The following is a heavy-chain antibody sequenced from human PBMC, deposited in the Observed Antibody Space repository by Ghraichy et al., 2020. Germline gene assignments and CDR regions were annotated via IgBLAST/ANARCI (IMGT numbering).Heavy chain of an antibody. CDR1: GFSFRNYA. Sequence: GESLNISCAASGFSFRNYAMTWVRQAPGKGLEWVSAISGSGDNTYYADSVKGRFTISRDNSKNTLYLQLNSLRAEDAAVYYCAKDLGEYSSSSTSNHFDYWGQRTLVTVSS. J-gene: IGHJ4*02. V-gene: IGHV3-23*01. CDR2: ISGSGDNT. D-gene: IGHD6-6*01. CDR3: AKDLGEYSSSSTSNHFDY.